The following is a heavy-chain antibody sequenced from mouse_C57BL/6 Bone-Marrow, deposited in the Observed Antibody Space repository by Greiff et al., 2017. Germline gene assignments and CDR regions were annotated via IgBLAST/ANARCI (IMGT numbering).Heavy chain of an antibody. V-gene: IGHV10-1*01. Sequence: EVQLVESGGGLVQPKGSLKLPCAASGFSFTTYAMNWVRQAPGKGLEWVARIRSKSNNYATYYADSVKDRFTISRDDSESMLYLEQNNLKTEDTAMYYGERQGNDYDAWYYDVWGTGTTVTVSS. CDR3: ERQGNDYDAWYYDV. CDR2: IRSKSNNYAT. D-gene: IGHD2-4*01. CDR1: GFSFTTYA. J-gene: IGHJ1*03.